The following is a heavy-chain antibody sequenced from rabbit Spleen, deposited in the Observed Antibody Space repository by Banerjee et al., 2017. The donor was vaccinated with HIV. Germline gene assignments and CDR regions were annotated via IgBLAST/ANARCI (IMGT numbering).Heavy chain of an antibody. CDR1: GVSFSSNHY. V-gene: IGHV1S40*01. CDR3: ARVDNKVYRRSNL. Sequence: QSLEESGGDLVKPGASLTLTCTASGVSFSSNHYMCWVRQAPGKGLEWIACIEGGSSAFSYFASWAKGRFTISKTSSTTLTLQMASLTAADTATYFCARVDNKVYRRSNLWGQGTLVSVS. D-gene: IGHD7-1*01. CDR2: IEGGSSAFS. J-gene: IGHJ4*01.